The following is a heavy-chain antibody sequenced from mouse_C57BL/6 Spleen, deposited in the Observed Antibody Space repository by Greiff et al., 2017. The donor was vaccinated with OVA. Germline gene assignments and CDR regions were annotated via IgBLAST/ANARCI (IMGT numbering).Heavy chain of an antibody. CDR3: TRDGSSYDDY. CDR2: IDPETGGT. Sequence: VQLQESGAELVRPGASVTLSCKASGYTFTDYEMHWVKQTPVHGLEWIGAIDPETGGTAYNQKFKGKAILTADKSSSTAYMELRSLTSEDSAVYYCTRDGSSYDDYWGQGTTLTVSS. V-gene: IGHV1-15*01. CDR1: GYTFTDYE. D-gene: IGHD1-1*01. J-gene: IGHJ2*01.